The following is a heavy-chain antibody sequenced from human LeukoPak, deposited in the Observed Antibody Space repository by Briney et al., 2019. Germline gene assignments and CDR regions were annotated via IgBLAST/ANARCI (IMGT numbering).Heavy chain of an antibody. Sequence: SQTLSLTCTVSGGSISSGGYYWSWIRQHPGKGLEWIGYIYYSGSTYYNPSLKSRVTISVDTSKNQFSLKLSPVTAADTAVYYCARARHYDILTGPYYFDYWGQGTLVTVSS. V-gene: IGHV4-31*03. CDR2: IYYSGST. CDR3: ARARHYDILTGPYYFDY. D-gene: IGHD3-9*01. CDR1: GGSISSGGYY. J-gene: IGHJ4*02.